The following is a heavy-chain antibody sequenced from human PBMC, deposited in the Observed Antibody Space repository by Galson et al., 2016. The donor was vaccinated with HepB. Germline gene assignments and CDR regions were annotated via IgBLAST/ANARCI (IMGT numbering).Heavy chain of an antibody. CDR3: ARGGGPTDNWFDP. Sequence: SVKVSCKASGYTFSIFYMYWVRQAPGQGLEWMGVINPTGGTTYYAQKFRGRVTMTRDTSTTTVYMELNSLTSEDTAVYCCARGGGPTDNWFDPWGQGTLVTVSS. V-gene: IGHV1-46*01. CDR1: GYTFSIFY. D-gene: IGHD4-23*01. CDR2: INPTGGTT. J-gene: IGHJ5*02.